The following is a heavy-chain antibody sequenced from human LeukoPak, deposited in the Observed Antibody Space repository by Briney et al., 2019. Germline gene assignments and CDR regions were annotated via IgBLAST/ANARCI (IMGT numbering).Heavy chain of an antibody. J-gene: IGHJ4*02. CDR1: GFTFSSYA. CDR2: ISGSGGST. CDR3: ASKLGYCSSTSRSCSFFDGNFDY. D-gene: IGHD2-2*01. Sequence: GGSLRLSCAASGFTFSSYAMSWVRQAPGKGLEWVSAISGSGGSTYYADSVKGRFTISRDNSKSTLYLQMNSLRAEDTAVYYCASKLGYCSSTSRSCSFFDGNFDYWGQGTLVTVSS. V-gene: IGHV3-23*01.